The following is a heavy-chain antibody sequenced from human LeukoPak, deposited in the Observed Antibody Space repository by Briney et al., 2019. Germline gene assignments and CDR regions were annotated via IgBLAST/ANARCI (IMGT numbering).Heavy chain of an antibody. CDR3: ARDHIVVVPAAMENYYYYGMDV. CDR1: GYTFTSYY. Sequence: ASVKASCKASGYTFTSYYMHWVRQAPGQGLEWMGIINPSGGSTSYAQKFQGRVTMTRDTSTSTVYMELSSLRSEDTAVYYCARDHIVVVPAAMENYYYYGMDVWGKGTTVTVSS. V-gene: IGHV1-46*01. D-gene: IGHD2-2*01. J-gene: IGHJ6*04. CDR2: INPSGGST.